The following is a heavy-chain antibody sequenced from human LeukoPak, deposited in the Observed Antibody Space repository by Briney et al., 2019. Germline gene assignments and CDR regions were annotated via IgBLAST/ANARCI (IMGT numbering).Heavy chain of an antibody. Sequence: PGGSLRLSCAASGFTFSSYAMSWVRQAPGKGLEWVSAISGNGGSTYYADSVKGRFTISRDNSKNTLYPQMNSLRAEDTAVYYCAKGRWSSGWYYFDYWGQGTLVTVSS. J-gene: IGHJ4*02. CDR3: AKGRWSSGWYYFDY. D-gene: IGHD6-19*01. CDR2: ISGNGGST. CDR1: GFTFSSYA. V-gene: IGHV3-23*01.